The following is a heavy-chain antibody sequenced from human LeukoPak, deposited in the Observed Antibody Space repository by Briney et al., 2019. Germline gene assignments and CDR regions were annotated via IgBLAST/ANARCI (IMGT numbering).Heavy chain of an antibody. V-gene: IGHV3-30-3*01. CDR1: GFTFSSYA. CDR2: ISYDGSNK. CDR3: ARDLIAGADY. J-gene: IGHJ4*02. D-gene: IGHD3-16*01. Sequence: PGRSLRLSCAASGFTFSSYAMHWVRQAPGKGLEWVAVISYDGSNKYYADSVKGRFTISRDNSKNTLYLQMNSLRAEDTAVYYCARDLIAGADYWGQGTLVTVSS.